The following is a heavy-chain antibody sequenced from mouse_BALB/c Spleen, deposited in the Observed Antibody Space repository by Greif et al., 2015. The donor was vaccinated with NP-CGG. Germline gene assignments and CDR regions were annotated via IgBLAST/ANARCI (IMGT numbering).Heavy chain of an antibody. CDR1: GYTFTDYA. J-gene: IGHJ4*01. V-gene: IGHV1S137*01. D-gene: IGHD2-3*01. Sequence: VQLQQSGAELVRPGVSVKTSCKGSGYTFTDYAMHWVKQSHAKSLEWIGVISTYYGDASYNQKFKGKATMTVDKSSSTAYMELARLTSEDSAIYYCARSDGYLYAMDYWGQGTSVTVSS. CDR3: ARSDGYLYAMDY. CDR2: ISTYYGDA.